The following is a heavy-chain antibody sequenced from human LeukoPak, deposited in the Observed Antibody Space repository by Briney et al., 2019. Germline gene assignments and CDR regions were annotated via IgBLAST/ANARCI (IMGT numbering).Heavy chain of an antibody. D-gene: IGHD1-26*01. Sequence: SETLSLTCIVSGGSIRTSPYYWGWIRQTPGKGLEWIASIHYSGSTYYNPSLKSRVTISVESTQFSLNLMSVTPADSAIYYCARDDAASYYSWFGTWGQGILVTVSS. CDR1: GGSIRTSPYY. CDR2: IHYSGST. V-gene: IGHV4-39*07. J-gene: IGHJ5*02. CDR3: ARDDAASYYSWFGT.